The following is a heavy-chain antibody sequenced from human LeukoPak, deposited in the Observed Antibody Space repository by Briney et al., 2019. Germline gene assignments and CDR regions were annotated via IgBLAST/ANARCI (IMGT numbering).Heavy chain of an antibody. CDR2: VFYSGST. Sequence: SETLSLTCTVSGGSITNYYWNWIRQPPGKGLEWIGYVFYSGSTNYNPSLKSRVTISVDTSKNQFSLKLTSVTAADTAVYYCARDAVTYDAFDIWGQGTMVTVSS. J-gene: IGHJ3*02. V-gene: IGHV4-59*01. CDR3: ARDAVTYDAFDI. CDR1: GGSITNYY. D-gene: IGHD2-21*02.